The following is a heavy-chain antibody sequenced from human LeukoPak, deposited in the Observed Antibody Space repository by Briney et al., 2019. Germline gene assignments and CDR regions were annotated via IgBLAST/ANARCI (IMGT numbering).Heavy chain of an antibody. CDR3: ARARYYYDSSGYYYWFDP. CDR2: IYHSGST. D-gene: IGHD3-22*01. CDR1: GGSISSYY. J-gene: IGHJ5*02. V-gene: IGHV4-59*12. Sequence: PSETLSLTCTVSGGSISSYYWSWIRQPPGKGQEWIGYIYHSGSTYYNPSLKSRVTISVDRSKNQFSLKLSSVTAADTAVYYCARARYYYDSSGYYYWFDPWGQGTLVTVSS.